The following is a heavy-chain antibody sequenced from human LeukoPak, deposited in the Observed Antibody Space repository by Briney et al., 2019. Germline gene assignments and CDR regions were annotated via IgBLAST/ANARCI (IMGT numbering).Heavy chain of an antibody. CDR3: ARHSRGYRPGGIDY. CDR1: GGSISSGDYY. Sequence: PSQTLSLTCTVSGGSISSGDYYWSWIRQPPGKGLEWIGYIYYSGSTNYNPSLKSRVTISVDTSKNQFSLKLSSVTAADTAVYYCARHSRGYRPGGIDYWGQGTLVTVSS. D-gene: IGHD6-13*01. CDR2: IYYSGST. V-gene: IGHV4-61*08. J-gene: IGHJ4*02.